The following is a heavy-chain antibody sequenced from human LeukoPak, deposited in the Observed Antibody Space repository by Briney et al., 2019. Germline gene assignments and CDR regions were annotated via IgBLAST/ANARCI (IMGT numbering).Heavy chain of an antibody. CDR2: INHSGST. V-gene: IGHV4-34*01. Sequence: SETLSLTCAVYGGSFSGYYWSWIRQPPGKGLEWIGEINHSGSTNYNPSLKSRVTISVDTSKNQFSLKLSSVTAADTAVYYCARGQNVDTAKVTPFDPWGQGTLVTVSS. J-gene: IGHJ5*02. CDR1: GGSFSGYY. D-gene: IGHD5-18*01. CDR3: ARGQNVDTAKVTPFDP.